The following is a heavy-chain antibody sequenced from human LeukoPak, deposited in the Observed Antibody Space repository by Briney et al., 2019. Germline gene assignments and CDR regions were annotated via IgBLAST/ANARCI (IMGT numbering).Heavy chain of an antibody. J-gene: IGHJ3*02. CDR2: IIPIFGTA. CDR3: ARPYYGGNSGRDAFDI. Sequence: SVKVSCKASGGTFASYAISWVRQAPGQGLEWMGGIIPIFGTANYAQKFQGRVTITADESTSTAYMELSSLRSEDTAVYYCARPYYGGNSGRDAFDIRGQGTMVTVSA. V-gene: IGHV1-69*13. D-gene: IGHD4-23*01. CDR1: GGTFASYA.